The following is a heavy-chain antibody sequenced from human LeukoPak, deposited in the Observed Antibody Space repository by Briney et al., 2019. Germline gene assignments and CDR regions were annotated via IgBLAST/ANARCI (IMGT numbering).Heavy chain of an antibody. CDR1: GGSISSSSYY. CDR3: ARESRWLQFGDAFDI. Sequence: PSETLSLTCTVSGGSISSSSYYWSWIRQPPGKGLEWIGYIYYSGSTNYNPSLKSRVTISVDTSKNQFSLKLSSVTAADTAVYYCARESRWLQFGDAFDIWGQGTMVTVSS. D-gene: IGHD5-24*01. V-gene: IGHV4-61*01. CDR2: IYYSGST. J-gene: IGHJ3*02.